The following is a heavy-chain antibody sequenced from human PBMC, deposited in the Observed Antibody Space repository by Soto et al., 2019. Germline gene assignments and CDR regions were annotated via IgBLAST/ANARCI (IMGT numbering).Heavy chain of an antibody. CDR2: IKSKTDGGTT. V-gene: IGHV3-15*01. D-gene: IGHD3-10*01. CDR1: GFTFSNAW. Sequence: GGSLRLSCAASGFTFSNAWMSWVRQAPGKGLEWVGRIKSKTDGGTTDYAAPVKGRFTISRDESKNTLYLQMNSLKTEDTAVYYCTTVFGSHYALDIWGQGTMVTVSS. J-gene: IGHJ3*02. CDR3: TTVFGSHYALDI.